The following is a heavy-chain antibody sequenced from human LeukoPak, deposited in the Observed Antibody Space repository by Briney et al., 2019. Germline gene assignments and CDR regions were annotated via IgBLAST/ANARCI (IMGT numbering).Heavy chain of an antibody. D-gene: IGHD2-15*01. CDR1: GFTVSSNY. V-gene: IGHV3-30*18. CDR3: AKEGYCSGGSCYLDAFDI. J-gene: IGHJ3*02. CDR2: ISYDGSNK. Sequence: GSLRLSCAASGFTVSSNYMSWVRQAPGKGLEWVAVISYDGSNKYYADSVKGRFTISRDNSKNTLYLQMNSLRAEDTAVYYCAKEGYCSGGSCYLDAFDIWGQGTMVTVSS.